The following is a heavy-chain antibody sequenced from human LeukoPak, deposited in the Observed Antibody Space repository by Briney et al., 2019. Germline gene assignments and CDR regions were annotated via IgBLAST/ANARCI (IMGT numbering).Heavy chain of an antibody. J-gene: IGHJ4*02. D-gene: IGHD1-26*01. Sequence: SETLSLTCDVSGGSITQTNYWTWVRQPPGKGLEWIGEVNLQGSTNYNPSLMRRVAISVDTSANHVSLQLTSVTAADTAVYFCARVGGWEPKLHGVTFDYLGQGTLVTVSS. CDR2: VNLQGST. CDR1: GGSITQTNY. CDR3: ARVGGWEPKLHGVTFDY. V-gene: IGHV4-4*02.